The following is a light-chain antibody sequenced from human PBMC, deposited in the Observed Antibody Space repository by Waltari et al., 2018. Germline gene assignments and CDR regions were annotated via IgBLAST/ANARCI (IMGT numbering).Light chain of an antibody. CDR2: DVS. Sequence: QSALTQPASLSGSPGQSISISCAGTRIDSGHYCYVSWYQQQPGKAPKMMIYDVSHRPSGVSNRFSGSKSGNTASLIISGLQSEDEGDYYCSSYSGTNTRVIFGGGTKLTVL. CDR1: RIDSGHYCY. CDR3: SSYSGTNTRVI. J-gene: IGLJ2*01. V-gene: IGLV2-14*03.